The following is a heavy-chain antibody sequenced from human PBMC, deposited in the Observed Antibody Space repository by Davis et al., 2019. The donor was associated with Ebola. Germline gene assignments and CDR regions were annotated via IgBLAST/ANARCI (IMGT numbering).Heavy chain of an antibody. V-gene: IGHV3-33*08. Sequence: GESLKISCAASGFTFNNFGMHWVRQAPGKGLEWVSMSLNDDTTQYYGDSVRGRFTISRDNSRNMIYLQMNSLRVEDTAVYYCTRDHFEGSLDYWGQGTLVTVSP. CDR3: TRDHFEGSLDY. CDR1: GFTFNNFG. J-gene: IGHJ4*02. CDR2: SLNDDTTQ. D-gene: IGHD3-9*01.